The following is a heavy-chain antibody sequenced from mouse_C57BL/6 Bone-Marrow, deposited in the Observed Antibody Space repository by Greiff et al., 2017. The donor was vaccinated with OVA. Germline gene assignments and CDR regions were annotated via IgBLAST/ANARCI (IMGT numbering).Heavy chain of an antibody. CDR3: GSSYNYYAMDY. V-gene: IGHV10-1*01. CDR1: GFSFNTYA. Sequence: DVHLVESGGGLVQPKGSLKLSCAASGFSFNTYAMNWVRQAPGKGLEWVARIRSKSNNYATYYADSVKDRFTISRDDSESMLYLQMNNLKTEDTAMYYCGSSYNYYAMDYWGQGTSVTVSS. D-gene: IGHD1-1*01. J-gene: IGHJ4*01. CDR2: IRSKSNNYAT.